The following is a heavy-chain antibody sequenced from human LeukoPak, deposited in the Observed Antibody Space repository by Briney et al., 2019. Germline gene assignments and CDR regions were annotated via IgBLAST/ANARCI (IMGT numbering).Heavy chain of an antibody. V-gene: IGHV4-31*03. Sequence: SQTLSLTCTVSGGSISSGGYYWSWIRQHPGKGLEWIGYIYYSGSTYYNPSLKSRVTISVDMSKNQFSLKLSSVTAADTAVYYCARVVPAAMLGRGYYFDYWGQGTLVTVSS. CDR2: IYYSGST. CDR1: GGSISSGGYY. J-gene: IGHJ4*02. CDR3: ARVVPAAMLGRGYYFDY. D-gene: IGHD2-2*01.